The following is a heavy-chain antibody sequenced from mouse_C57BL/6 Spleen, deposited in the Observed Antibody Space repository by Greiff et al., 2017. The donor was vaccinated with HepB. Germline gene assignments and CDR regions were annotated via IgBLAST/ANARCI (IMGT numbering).Heavy chain of an antibody. CDR2: ISSGGSYT. Sequence: EVKLVESGGDLVKPGGSLKLSCAASGFTFSSYGMSWVRQTPDKRLEWVATISSGGSYTYYPDSVKGRFTISRDNAKNTLYLQMSSLKSEDTAMYYCARHGSTLFDYWGQGTTLTVSS. CDR1: GFTFSSYG. V-gene: IGHV5-6*01. J-gene: IGHJ2*01. CDR3: ARHGSTLFDY.